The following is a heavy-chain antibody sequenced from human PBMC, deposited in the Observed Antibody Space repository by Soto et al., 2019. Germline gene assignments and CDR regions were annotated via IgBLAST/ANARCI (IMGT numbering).Heavy chain of an antibody. J-gene: IGHJ5*02. Sequence: SETLSLTCAVSGGSISSSNWWSWVRQPPGKGLEWIGEIYHSGSTNYNPSLKSRVTISVDKSKNQFSLKLSSVTAADTAVYYWARGGTMVRGVIIRLGWFDPWGQGTLVT. CDR1: GGSISSSNW. D-gene: IGHD3-10*01. V-gene: IGHV4-4*02. CDR2: IYHSGST. CDR3: ARGGTMVRGVIIRLGWFDP.